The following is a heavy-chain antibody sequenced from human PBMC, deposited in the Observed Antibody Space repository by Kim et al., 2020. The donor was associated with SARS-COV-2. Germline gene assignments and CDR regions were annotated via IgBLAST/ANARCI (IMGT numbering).Heavy chain of an antibody. CDR3: AKDRRMGYYYGMDV. Sequence: GGSLRLSCAASGFTFDDYAMHWVRQAPGKGLEWVSLISGDGGSTYYADSVKGRFTISRDNSKNSLYLQMNSVRTEDTALYYCAKDRRMGYYYGMDVWGQGTTVTVSS. CDR1: GFTFDDYA. V-gene: IGHV3-43*02. CDR2: ISGDGGST. D-gene: IGHD3-16*01. J-gene: IGHJ6*02.